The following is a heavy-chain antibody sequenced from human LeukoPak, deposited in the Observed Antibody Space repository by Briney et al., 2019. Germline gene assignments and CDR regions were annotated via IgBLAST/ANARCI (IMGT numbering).Heavy chain of an antibody. V-gene: IGHV3-7*02. CDR2: IKQDGSEK. Sequence: GGSLRLSCAASGFTVSSNYMSWVRQAPGKGLEWVANIKQDGSEKYYVDSVKGRFTFSRDNAKNSLYLQMNSLRVEDTAVYYCARNRDWAFDYWGQGSLVTVSS. CDR3: ARNRDWAFDY. D-gene: IGHD2-21*02. CDR1: GFTVSSNY. J-gene: IGHJ4*02.